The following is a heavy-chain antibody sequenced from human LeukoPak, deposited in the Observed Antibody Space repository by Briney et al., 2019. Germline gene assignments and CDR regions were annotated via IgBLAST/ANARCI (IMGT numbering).Heavy chain of an antibody. CDR1: GFTLRSFS. CDR2: IISMGRYM. J-gene: IGHJ4*02. CDR3: AKAVRSDYFDY. V-gene: IGHV3-21*01. Sequence: GGSLRLSCAASGFTLRSFSMNWGRPAPGKGLGWVGAIISMGRYMYYAGSVKGRLTISTDNANNSLYLQMDSLRAEDTAVYYCAKAVRSDYFDYWGQGTLVTVSS.